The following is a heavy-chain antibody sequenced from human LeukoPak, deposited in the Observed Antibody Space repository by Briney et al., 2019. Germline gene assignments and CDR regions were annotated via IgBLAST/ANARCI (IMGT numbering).Heavy chain of an antibody. V-gene: IGHV1-18*01. CDR3: ARLLLWFGEPSYYFDY. CDR2: ISAYNGNT. Sequence: ASVKVSCKASGYTFTSYGISRVRQAPGQGLEWMGWISAYNGNTNYAQKLQGRVAMTTDTSTSTAYMELRSLRSDDTAVYYCARLLLWFGEPSYYFDYWGQGTLVTVSS. J-gene: IGHJ4*02. CDR1: GYTFTSYG. D-gene: IGHD3-10*01.